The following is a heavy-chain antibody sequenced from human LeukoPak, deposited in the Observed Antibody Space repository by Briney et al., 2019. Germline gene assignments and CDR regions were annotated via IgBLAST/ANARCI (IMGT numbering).Heavy chain of an antibody. D-gene: IGHD3-10*01. CDR2: IYYSGST. Sequence: SETLSLTCTVSGGSISSSSYSWGWIRQPPGKGLEWIGSIYYSGSTYYNPSLKSRVTISVDTSKNQFSLKLSSVTAADTAVYYCARHKALWFGELLYHDYWGQGTLVTVSS. CDR1: GGSISSSSYS. J-gene: IGHJ4*02. V-gene: IGHV4-39*01. CDR3: ARHKALWFGELLYHDY.